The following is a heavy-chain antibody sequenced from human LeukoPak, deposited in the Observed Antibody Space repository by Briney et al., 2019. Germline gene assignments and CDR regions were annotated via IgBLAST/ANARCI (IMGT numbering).Heavy chain of an antibody. CDR2: ISGSGGST. D-gene: IGHD6-19*01. CDR3: AKATTGIAVAGYYFDY. Sequence: PGGSLRLSCAASGFTSNNYAMSWVRQAPGKGLEWVSAISGSGGSTYYADSVKGRFTISRDNSKNTLYLQMNSLRAEDTAVYYCAKATTGIAVAGYYFDYWGQGTLVTVSS. CDR1: GFTSNNYA. J-gene: IGHJ4*02. V-gene: IGHV3-23*01.